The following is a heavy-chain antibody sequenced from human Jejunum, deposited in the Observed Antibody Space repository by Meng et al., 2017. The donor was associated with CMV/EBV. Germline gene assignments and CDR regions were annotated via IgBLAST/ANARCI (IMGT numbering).Heavy chain of an antibody. V-gene: IGHV4-34*01. J-gene: IGHJ4*02. D-gene: IGHD2-2*01. CDR3: ARKYCGSSNCYPFDY. CDR2: INHSGSA. CDR1: GGAFSGYY. Sequence: VYGGAFSGYYWSWIRQSPGQGLEWIGQINHSGSASYNPSHRRRVTISEDTSKNQFSLRLTSVTAADTAIYYCARKYCGSSNCYPFDYWGQGELVTVSS.